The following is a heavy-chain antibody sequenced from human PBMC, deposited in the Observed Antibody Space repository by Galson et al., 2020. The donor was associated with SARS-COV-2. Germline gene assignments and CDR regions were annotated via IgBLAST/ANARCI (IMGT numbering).Heavy chain of an antibody. CDR2: ISSTAHST. V-gene: IGHV3-23*01. J-gene: IGHJ4*02. D-gene: IGHD6-19*01. Sequence: GGSLRLSCAASGFTFSSYAMSWVRQAPGKGLEWVSAISSTAHSTSYADSVKSRFTISSDKSKNTLYLQMNSQSAEDTALYYCAKGDSTGWFGYYFDYWGQGTLVTVAS. CDR3: AKGDSTGWFGYYFDY. CDR1: GFTFSSYA.